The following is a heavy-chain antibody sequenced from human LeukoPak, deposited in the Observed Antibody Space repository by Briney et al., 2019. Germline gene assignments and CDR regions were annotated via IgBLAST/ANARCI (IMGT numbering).Heavy chain of an antibody. J-gene: IGHJ4*02. V-gene: IGHV3-7*03. CDR1: GFTFSSYW. CDR3: GRDLGGRSGY. Sequence: GGSLRLSCAASGFTFSSYWMNWARQAPGKGLEWVASINHNGNVNYYVDSVKGRFTISRDNAKNSLYLQMSNLRAEDTAVYYCGRDLGGRSGYWGQGTLVTVSS. D-gene: IGHD1-26*01. CDR2: INHNGNVN.